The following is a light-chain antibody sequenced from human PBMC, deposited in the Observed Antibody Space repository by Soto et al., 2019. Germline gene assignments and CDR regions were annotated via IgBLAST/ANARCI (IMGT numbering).Light chain of an antibody. V-gene: IGKV3-15*01. J-gene: IGKJ4*01. Sequence: EIVMTQSPATLSVSPGERATLSCRASQSINNNLAWYQQKPGQGPRLLIYGASSRATGIPARFSGSGSGTGFTLTISSLQSEDFAMDYCQEYNNWPLTFGGGTKVEIK. CDR1: QSINNN. CDR3: QEYNNWPLT. CDR2: GAS.